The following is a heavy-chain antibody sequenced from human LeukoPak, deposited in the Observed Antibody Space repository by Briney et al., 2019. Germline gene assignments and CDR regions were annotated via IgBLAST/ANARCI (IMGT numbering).Heavy chain of an antibody. D-gene: IGHD1-26*01. J-gene: IGHJ5*02. CDR2: FDPEDGET. V-gene: IGHV1-24*01. CDR3: ATDRVGARGRPKTKFDP. CDR1: GYTLTELS. Sequence: ASVKVSCKVSGYTLTELSMHWVRQAPGKGLEWMGGFDPEDGETIYAQKFQGRVTMTEDTSTDTAYMELSGLRSEDTAVYYCATDRVGARGRPKTKFDPWGQGTLVTVSS.